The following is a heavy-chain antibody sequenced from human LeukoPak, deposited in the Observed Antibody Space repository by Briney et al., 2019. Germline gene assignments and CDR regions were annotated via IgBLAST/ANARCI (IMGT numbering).Heavy chain of an antibody. CDR1: GDSISDYY. CDR2: ISYSGNT. J-gene: IGHJ4*02. Sequence: SETLSLTCPVSGDSISDYYWSWIRQPPGKGLEWIGYISYSGNTNYNPSLKSRVTISFDTSNNQFSLKLTSVTAADSAVYYCAGHILGGNFDSWGQGTLVLVSS. V-gene: IGHV4-59*08. D-gene: IGHD4-23*01. CDR3: AGHILGGNFDS.